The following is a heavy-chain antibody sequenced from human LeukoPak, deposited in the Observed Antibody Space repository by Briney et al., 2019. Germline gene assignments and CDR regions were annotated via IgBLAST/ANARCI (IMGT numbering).Heavy chain of an antibody. V-gene: IGHV3-15*01. J-gene: IGHJ6*02. Sequence: SGGSLRLSCAASGFTFSNAWMSWVRQAPGKGLEWVGRIKSKTDGGTTDYAAPVKGRFTISRDDSKNTLYLQMNSLKTEDTAVYYCTTDRGAAMVISDYYYYGMDVWGQGTTVTVSS. D-gene: IGHD5-18*01. CDR1: GFTFSNAW. CDR3: TTDRGAAMVISDYYYYGMDV. CDR2: IKSKTDGGTT.